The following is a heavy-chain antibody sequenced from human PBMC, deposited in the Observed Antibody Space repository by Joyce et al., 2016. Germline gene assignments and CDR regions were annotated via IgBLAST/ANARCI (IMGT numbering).Heavy chain of an antibody. J-gene: IGHJ4*02. Sequence: QVQLQESGPGLGKPSETLSLTCSVSGGSISNNYWSWIRQPPGKGLEWIGYFSYSGSTNYHPSLKTRVTISVDRSKSQCSLKLSYVTAADTAVYYCALTYCSSVSCPIVYWGKGTLVTVSS. CDR2: FSYSGST. CDR3: ALTYCSSVSCPIVY. D-gene: IGHD2-2*01. CDR1: GGSISNNY. V-gene: IGHV4-59*01.